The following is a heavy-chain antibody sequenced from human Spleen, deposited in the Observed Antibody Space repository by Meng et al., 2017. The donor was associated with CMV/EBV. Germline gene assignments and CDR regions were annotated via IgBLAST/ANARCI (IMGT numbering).Heavy chain of an antibody. J-gene: IGHJ4*02. D-gene: IGHD3-3*01. V-gene: IGHV4-4*02. CDR2: IHHSGNT. Sequence: ISISEWWSWVRQPPGKGLEWIGEIHHSGNTNYNPSFKSRVTMSVDKSKNHFSLKLSSVTAADTAVYYCARDPIRTYDFWSTNSNLGLGWGQGTLVTVSS. CDR1: ISISEW. CDR3: ARDPIRTYDFWSTNSNLGLG.